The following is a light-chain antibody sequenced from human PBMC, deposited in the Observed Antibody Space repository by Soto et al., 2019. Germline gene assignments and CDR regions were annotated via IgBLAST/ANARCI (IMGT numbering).Light chain of an antibody. Sequence: QSALTQPPSVSGSPGQSVTISCTGTSSDVGSYNRVSWYQQTPGTAPKLMIYEVNNLPSGVPYRFSGSKSGNTASLTISGLQAEDEADYYCSSYRSSSTYVFGTGTKVTVL. CDR2: EVN. CDR1: SSDVGSYNR. V-gene: IGLV2-18*02. J-gene: IGLJ1*01. CDR3: SSYRSSSTYV.